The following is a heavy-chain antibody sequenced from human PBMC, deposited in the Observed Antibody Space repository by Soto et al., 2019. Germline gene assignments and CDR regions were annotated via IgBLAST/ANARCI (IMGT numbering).Heavy chain of an antibody. V-gene: IGHV3-23*01. Sequence: GGSLRLSCAASGFTFSSYAMSWVRQAPGKGLEWVSAISGSGGSTYYADSVKGRFTNSRDNSKNTLYLQMNSLRAEDTAVYYCAKDSGYDFWSGYYTPAYLDYWGQGTLVTVSS. D-gene: IGHD3-3*01. CDR1: GFTFSSYA. J-gene: IGHJ4*02. CDR2: ISGSGGST. CDR3: AKDSGYDFWSGYYTPAYLDY.